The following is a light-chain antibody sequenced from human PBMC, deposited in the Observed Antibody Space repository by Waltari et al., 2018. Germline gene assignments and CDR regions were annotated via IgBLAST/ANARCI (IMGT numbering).Light chain of an antibody. CDR2: DVP. CDR1: PSAIGGFNC. V-gene: IGLV2-14*03. Sequence: QSAMTQPASVSGSPGQSITISCTATPSAIGGFNCVSSYQQHPGRAPKLMIYDVPDRPSGISIRFSGSKSGNTASLTISGLRAEDEAYYYCTSYTTTSSLVLFGGGTKLTVL. J-gene: IGLJ2*01. CDR3: TSYTTTSSLVL.